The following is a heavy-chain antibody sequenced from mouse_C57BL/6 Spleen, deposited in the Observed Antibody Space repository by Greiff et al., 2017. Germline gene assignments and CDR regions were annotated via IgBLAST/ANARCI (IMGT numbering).Heavy chain of an antibody. J-gene: IGHJ4*01. CDR2: IHPNSGST. CDR3: ARSADYYAMDY. V-gene: IGHV1-64*01. Sequence: QVQLQQPGAELVKPGASVKLSCKASGYTFTSYWMHWVKQRPGQGLEWIGMIHPNSGSTNYNEKFKSKATLTVDKSSSTAYMQLSSLTSEDTAVYYCARSADYYAMDYWGQGTSVTVSS. CDR1: GYTFTSYW.